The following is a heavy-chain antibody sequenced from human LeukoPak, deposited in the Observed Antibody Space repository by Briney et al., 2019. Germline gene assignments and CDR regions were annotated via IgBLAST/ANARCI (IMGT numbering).Heavy chain of an antibody. J-gene: IGHJ5*02. D-gene: IGHD5-12*01. Sequence: ASVKVSCKASGYTFTTYGITWVRQAPGQGLEWMGWISTYNGNTHSAQKLQGRVTMTADTSTNTAYLELSSLRSEDTAVYYCARGTDIVATQSWGQGTLVTVSS. V-gene: IGHV1-18*01. CDR2: ISTYNGNT. CDR3: ARGTDIVATQS. CDR1: GYTFTTYG.